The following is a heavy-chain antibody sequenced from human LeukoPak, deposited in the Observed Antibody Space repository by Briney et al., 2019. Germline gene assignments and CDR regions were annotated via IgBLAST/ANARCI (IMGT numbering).Heavy chain of an antibody. CDR3: ARASLYDNSAYYLDY. CDR2: VNWNGGST. CDR1: GFTFDNYG. J-gene: IGHJ4*02. V-gene: IGHV3-20*04. D-gene: IGHD3-22*01. Sequence: GGSLRLSCAASGFTFDNYGMTWVRQVPGKGLEWVSGVNWNGGSTGYADSVKGRFTISRDNAKNSLYLQMNSLGAEDTALYYCARASLYDNSAYYLDYWGQGTLVTVSS.